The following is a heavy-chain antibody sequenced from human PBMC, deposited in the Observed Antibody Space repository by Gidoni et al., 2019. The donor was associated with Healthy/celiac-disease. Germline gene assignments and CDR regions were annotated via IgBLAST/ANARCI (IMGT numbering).Heavy chain of an antibody. CDR2: IDPSDSYT. CDR1: GYSFTSYW. D-gene: IGHD6-19*01. V-gene: IGHV5-10-1*03. Sequence: EVQLVQSGAAVKKPGESLRISCKGSGYSFTSYWISWVRQMPGKGLEWMGRIDPSDSYTNYSPSFQGHVTISADKSISTAYRQWSSLKASDTAMYYCASIPGYSSGWYDYWGQGTLVTVSS. CDR3: ASIPGYSSGWYDY. J-gene: IGHJ4*02.